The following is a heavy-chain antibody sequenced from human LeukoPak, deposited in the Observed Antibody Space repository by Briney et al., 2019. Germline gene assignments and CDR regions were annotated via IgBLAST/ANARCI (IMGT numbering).Heavy chain of an antibody. CDR3: ARDIYGSGSYWFDP. CDR1: GGSISSYC. CDR2: ICASGST. Sequence: PSETLSLTCTVSGGSISSYCWSWIRQPAGKGLEWIGRICASGSTNYHPSLKSRVTISVDTSKNQFSLKLSSVTAADTAVYYCARDIYGSGSYWFDPWGQGTLVTVSS. D-gene: IGHD3-10*01. V-gene: IGHV4-4*07. J-gene: IGHJ5*02.